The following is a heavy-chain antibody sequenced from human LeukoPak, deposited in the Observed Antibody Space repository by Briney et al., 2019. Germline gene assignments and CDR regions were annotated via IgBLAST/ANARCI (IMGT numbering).Heavy chain of an antibody. CDR3: TRDLTGTTWSENDY. CDR2: IYSGDRT. Sequence: GGSLRLSCVASGLSVRGSYMSWVRQAPGKGLEWVSVIYSGDRTYYADSVKGRFTISRDTSRNTLYLQMNNLRADDTAMYYCTRDLTGTTWSENDYWGQGALVTISS. V-gene: IGHV3-53*01. D-gene: IGHD6-13*01. CDR1: GLSVRGSY. J-gene: IGHJ4*02.